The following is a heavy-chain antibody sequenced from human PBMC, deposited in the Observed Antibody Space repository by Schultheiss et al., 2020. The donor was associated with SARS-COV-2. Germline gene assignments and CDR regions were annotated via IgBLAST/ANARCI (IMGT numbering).Heavy chain of an antibody. Sequence: SETLSLTCTVSGGSISSYYWSWIRQPAGKGLEWIGEINHSGSTNYNPSLKSRVTISVDTSKNQFSLKLSSVTAADTAVYYCTTDPPIVVVTAIPSWGQGTLVTVSS. J-gene: IGHJ5*02. CDR3: TTDPPIVVVTAIPS. CDR2: INHSGST. V-gene: IGHV4-34*01. D-gene: IGHD2-21*02. CDR1: GGSISSYY.